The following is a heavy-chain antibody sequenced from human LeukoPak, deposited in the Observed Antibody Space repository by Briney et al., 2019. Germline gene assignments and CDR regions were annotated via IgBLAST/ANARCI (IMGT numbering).Heavy chain of an antibody. CDR3: AKDYDPFYYYDSSGRTGAFDI. J-gene: IGHJ3*02. V-gene: IGHV3-30*18. D-gene: IGHD3-22*01. CDR1: GFTFSSYG. Sequence: PGGSLRLSCAASGFTFSSYGMHWVRQAPGKGLEWVAVISYDGSNKYYADSVKGRFTISRDNSKNTLYLQMNSLRAEDTAVYYCAKDYDPFYYYDSSGRTGAFDIWGQGTMVTVSS. CDR2: ISYDGSNK.